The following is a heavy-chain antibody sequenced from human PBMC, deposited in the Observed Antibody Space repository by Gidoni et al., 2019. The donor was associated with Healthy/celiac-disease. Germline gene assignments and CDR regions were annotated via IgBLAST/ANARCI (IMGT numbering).Heavy chain of an antibody. J-gene: IGHJ4*02. Sequence: EVQLVESGGVVVQPGGSLRLSCAASGFPFDDYTMHWVRQAPGKGLEWVSLIRWDGGSTYYADSVKGRFTISRDNSKNSLYLQMNSLRTEDTALYYCAKGGDIVVVPAAIDYWGQGTLVTVSS. CDR1: GFPFDDYT. CDR3: AKGGDIVVVPAAIDY. CDR2: IRWDGGST. V-gene: IGHV3-43*01. D-gene: IGHD2-2*01.